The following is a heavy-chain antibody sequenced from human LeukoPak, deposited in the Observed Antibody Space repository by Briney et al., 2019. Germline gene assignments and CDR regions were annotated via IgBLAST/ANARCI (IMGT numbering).Heavy chain of an antibody. J-gene: IGHJ3*02. CDR2: IYSGGST. D-gene: IGHD3-22*01. V-gene: IGHV3-53*01. CDR1: GFIVSSNY. Sequence: GGSLRLSCAASGFIVSSNYMSWVRQAPGKGLEWVSVIYSGGSTYYADSVKGRFTISRDNSKNTLYLQMNSLRAEDTAVYYCARDRYYDSSGYFDPDAFDIWGQGTKVTVSS. CDR3: ARDRYYDSSGYFDPDAFDI.